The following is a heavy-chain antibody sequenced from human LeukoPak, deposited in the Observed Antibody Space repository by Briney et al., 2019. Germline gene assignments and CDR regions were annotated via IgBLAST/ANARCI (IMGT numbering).Heavy chain of an antibody. V-gene: IGHV4-4*07. CDR3: ARERYESGSYYKGYFDN. CDR2: IYSSGST. D-gene: IGHD3-10*01. Sequence: SETLSPTCTVSGGSISSYYWSWIRQPAGKGLEWIGRIYSSGSTNYNPSLRSRVTMAVDTSKNQFSLKLRSVTAADTASYYCARERYESGSYYKGYFDNWGQGTLVTVSS. CDR1: GGSISSYY. J-gene: IGHJ4*02.